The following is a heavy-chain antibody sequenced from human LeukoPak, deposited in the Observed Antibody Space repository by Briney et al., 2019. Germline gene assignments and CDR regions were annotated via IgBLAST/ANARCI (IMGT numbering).Heavy chain of an antibody. J-gene: IGHJ3*02. V-gene: IGHV3-48*01. Sequence: GGSLRLSCAASGFTFSSYSMNWVRQAPGKGLEWVSYISSSSSTIYYADSVKGRFTISRDNAKNSLYLQMNSLRAEDTAVYYCARGDRGRFLEWLRKGDAFDIWGQGTMVTVSS. CDR2: ISSSSSTI. CDR3: ARGDRGRFLEWLRKGDAFDI. D-gene: IGHD3-3*01. CDR1: GFTFSSYS.